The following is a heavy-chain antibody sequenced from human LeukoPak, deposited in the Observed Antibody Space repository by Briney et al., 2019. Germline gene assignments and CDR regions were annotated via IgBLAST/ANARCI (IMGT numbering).Heavy chain of an antibody. Sequence: GGSLGLSCAASGFTFSSYAMSWVRQAPGKGLEWVSSFGTSGGTYYADSVRGRFTISRDNSKNTLFLQMNSLRADDTALYYCAKRALTGNYYFDYWGQGTLVTASS. CDR3: AKRALTGNYYFDY. J-gene: IGHJ4*02. V-gene: IGHV3-23*01. CDR2: FGTSGGT. CDR1: GFTFSSYA.